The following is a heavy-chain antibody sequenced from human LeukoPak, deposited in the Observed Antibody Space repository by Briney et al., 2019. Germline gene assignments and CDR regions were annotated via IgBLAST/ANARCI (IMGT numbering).Heavy chain of an antibody. D-gene: IGHD1-26*01. CDR2: ISYDGRNQ. CDR3: VKDRTINGRSSPFDS. J-gene: IGHJ4*02. CDR1: GFSFTTYG. Sequence: GGTLRLSCAASGFSFTTYGMHWVRQAPLKGLEWLAAISYDGRNQNYADSVKGRFTIFRDNSQNTLYLQMNSLRAEDTALYYCVKDRTINGRSSPFDSWGQGTLVTVSS. V-gene: IGHV3-30*18.